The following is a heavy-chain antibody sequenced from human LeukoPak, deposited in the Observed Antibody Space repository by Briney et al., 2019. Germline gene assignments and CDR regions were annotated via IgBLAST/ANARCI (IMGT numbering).Heavy chain of an antibody. J-gene: IGHJ6*03. CDR3: ARDGTPNYSSGWVYMDV. D-gene: IGHD6-25*01. V-gene: IGHV3-30*03. Sequence: GGSLRLSCAASGFSFNTYGMHWVRQPPGTGLEWVAVISYDGSYKYYANSVKGRFTISRDNAKNTLYLQMSSLKADDTAVYYCARDGTPNYSSGWVYMDVWGEGATVTISS. CDR1: GFSFNTYG. CDR2: ISYDGSYK.